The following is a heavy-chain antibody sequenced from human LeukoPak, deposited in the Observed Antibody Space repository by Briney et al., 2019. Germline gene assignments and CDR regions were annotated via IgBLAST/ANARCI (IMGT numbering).Heavy chain of an antibody. CDR1: GFTFSTYA. CDR2: ISGSGGST. Sequence: GGSLRLSCAASGFTFSTYAMSWVRQAPGKGLEWVSTISGSGGSTSYADSVRGRLTMSRDNSKNTLYLQMNGLRGDDTAVYYCAKAATGVLWFGEFEFDYWGQGTLVTVSS. J-gene: IGHJ4*02. V-gene: IGHV3-23*01. CDR3: AKAATGVLWFGEFEFDY. D-gene: IGHD3-10*01.